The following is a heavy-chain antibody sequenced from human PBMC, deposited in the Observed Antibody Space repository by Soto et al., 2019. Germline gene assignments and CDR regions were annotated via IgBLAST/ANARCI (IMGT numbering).Heavy chain of an antibody. CDR2: IIPIFGTP. D-gene: IGHD6-13*01. V-gene: IGHV1-69*01. CDR3: ARDNGIAAAGTVMDV. CDR1: GGTFSSYG. Sequence: QVQLVQSGAEVKKPGSSVKVSCKASGGTFSSYGISWVRQAPGQGLEWMGGIIPIFGTPNYEQKFQGRVTITADDSTSTAYVELTILRSEDTAVYYCARDNGIAAAGTVMDVWGQGTTVTVSS. J-gene: IGHJ6*02.